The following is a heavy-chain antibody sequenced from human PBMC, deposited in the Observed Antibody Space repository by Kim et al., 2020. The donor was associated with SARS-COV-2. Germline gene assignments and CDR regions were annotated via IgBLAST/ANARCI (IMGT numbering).Heavy chain of an antibody. Sequence: SVKVSCKASGGTFSSYAISWVRQAPGQGLEWMGGIIPIFGTANYAQKFQGRVTITADESTSTAYMELSSLRSEDTAVYYCARDSNYCSGGSCYLNFDYWGQVTLVTVSS. CDR3: ARDSNYCSGGSCYLNFDY. CDR1: GGTFSSYA. V-gene: IGHV1-69*13. CDR2: IIPIFGTA. D-gene: IGHD2-15*01. J-gene: IGHJ4*02.